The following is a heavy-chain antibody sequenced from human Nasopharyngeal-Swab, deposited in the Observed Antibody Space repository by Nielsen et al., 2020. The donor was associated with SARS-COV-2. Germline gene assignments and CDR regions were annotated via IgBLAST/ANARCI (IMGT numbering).Heavy chain of an antibody. CDR3: ARERRLGYCSGGSCYYAWFDP. CDR1: GYTFTSYA. CDR2: INTNTGNP. Sequence: ASVKVSCKASGYTFTSYAMNWGRQAPGQGLEWMGWINTNTGNPTYAQGFTGRFVFSLDTSVSTAYLQISSLKAEDTAVYYCARERRLGYCSGGSCYYAWFDPWGQGTLVTVSS. V-gene: IGHV7-4-1*02. D-gene: IGHD2-15*01. J-gene: IGHJ5*02.